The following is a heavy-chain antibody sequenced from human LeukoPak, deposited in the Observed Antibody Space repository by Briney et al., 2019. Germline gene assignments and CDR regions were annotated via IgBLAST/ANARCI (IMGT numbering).Heavy chain of an antibody. Sequence: PSETLSLTCTVSGGSISSSSYYWGWIRQPPGKGLEWIGSIYYSGSTYCSPSLKSRVTISVDTSKNQFSLKLSSVTAADTAVYYCARTPQDQLPPYYFDYWGQGALVTVSS. CDR1: GGSISSSSYY. CDR3: ARTPQDQLPPYYFDY. J-gene: IGHJ4*02. V-gene: IGHV4-39*01. CDR2: IYYSGST. D-gene: IGHD2-2*01.